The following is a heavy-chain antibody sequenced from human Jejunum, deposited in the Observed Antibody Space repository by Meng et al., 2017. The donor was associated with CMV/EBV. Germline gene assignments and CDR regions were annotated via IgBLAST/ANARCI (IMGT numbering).Heavy chain of an antibody. V-gene: IGHV3-66*02. J-gene: IGHJ4*02. CDR2: IFSGGRT. D-gene: IGHD5-18*01. Sequence: CTASGFTVSTNYMSWVRQAPGKGLEWVSVIFSGGRTYYADSVKGRFTISRDNSKNTLHLQMNSLRVEDTAMYYCARDRYNYGFEYFDYWGQGTLVTVSS. CDR3: ARDRYNYGFEYFDY. CDR1: GFTVSTNY.